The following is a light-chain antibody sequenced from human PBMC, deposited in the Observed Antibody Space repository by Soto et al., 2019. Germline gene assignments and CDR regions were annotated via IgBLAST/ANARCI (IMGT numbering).Light chain of an antibody. CDR2: DAY. Sequence: EVVLTQSPVTLSLSPAERATLSCRASQSFRGLLAWYQQKPGQAPRLLIYDAYNRASDIPDRFSGSGSWTDFTLTISRLEPEDFAVYYCLQYGSSPHTFGQGTRLEI. V-gene: IGKV3-20*01. CDR3: LQYGSSPHT. J-gene: IGKJ5*01. CDR1: QSFRGL.